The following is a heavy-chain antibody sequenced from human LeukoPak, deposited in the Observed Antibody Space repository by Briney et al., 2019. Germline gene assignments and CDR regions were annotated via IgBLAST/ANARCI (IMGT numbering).Heavy chain of an antibody. D-gene: IGHD4-17*01. V-gene: IGHV3-74*01. Sequence: GGSLRLSCAASGFSLSNYWMHWVRQAPGKGLMWVSQISPDGSQTFYADSVKGRFTISRDNSKNTLYLQMNSLRAEDTAVYYCAKDSHGDYINWGQGTLVTVSS. J-gene: IGHJ4*02. CDR1: GFSLSNYW. CDR3: AKDSHGDYIN. CDR2: ISPDGSQT.